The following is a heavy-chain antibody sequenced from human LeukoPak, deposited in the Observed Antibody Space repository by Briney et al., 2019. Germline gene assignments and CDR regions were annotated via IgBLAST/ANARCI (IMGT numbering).Heavy chain of an antibody. Sequence: GESLKISCKGSGYSFTNYWIGWVRQMPGKGLEWMGIIYPGDSDTRYSPSFQGQVTISDDKSLNTAYLQWSSLKASDTAMYYCTTTMLRGLIITQFDYWGQGTLVTVSS. CDR3: TTTMLRGLIITQFDY. J-gene: IGHJ4*02. D-gene: IGHD3-10*01. CDR1: GYSFTNYW. CDR2: IYPGDSDT. V-gene: IGHV5-51*01.